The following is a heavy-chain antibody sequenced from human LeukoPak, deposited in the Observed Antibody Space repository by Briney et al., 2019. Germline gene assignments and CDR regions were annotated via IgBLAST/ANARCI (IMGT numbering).Heavy chain of an antibody. V-gene: IGHV4-59*01. D-gene: IGHD5-18*01. Sequence: SETLSLTCTVSGGSISTYYWSWIRQPPGKGLEWIGYIYYSGSTIYNPSLKSRVSISVDTSKNQFSLKLSSVTAADTAVYYCANYSSYSYGYNYWGQGTLVTVSS. J-gene: IGHJ4*02. CDR1: GGSISTYY. CDR3: ANYSSYSYGYNY. CDR2: IYYSGST.